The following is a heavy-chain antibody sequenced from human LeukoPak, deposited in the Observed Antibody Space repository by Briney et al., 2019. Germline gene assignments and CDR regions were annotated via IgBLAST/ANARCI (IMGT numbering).Heavy chain of an antibody. V-gene: IGHV4-59*08. CDR2: IYYSGST. CDR1: GGSISGYY. J-gene: IGHJ4*02. Sequence: SETLSLTCTVSGGSISGYYWSWIRQPPGKGLEWIGYIYYSGSTNYNPSLKSRVTISVDTSKNQFSLKLSSVTAADTAVYYCARATRYCSGGSCLYYFDYWGQGTLVTVSS. D-gene: IGHD2-15*01. CDR3: ARATRYCSGGSCLYYFDY.